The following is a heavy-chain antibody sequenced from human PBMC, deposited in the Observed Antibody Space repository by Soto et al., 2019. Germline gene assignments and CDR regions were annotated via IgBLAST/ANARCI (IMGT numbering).Heavy chain of an antibody. D-gene: IGHD3-22*01. CDR3: ARQRGYYVDY. CDR1: GGSIRSGNW. CDR2: IYHSGTT. Sequence: SETLSLTCAVSGGSIRSGNWWSWVRQPPGKGLEWIGEIYHSGTTNYNPSLKSRVTISVDKSKNQFSLKLTPVTAADTAVYYCARQRGYYVDYWGQGTLVTVS. J-gene: IGHJ4*02. V-gene: IGHV4-4*02.